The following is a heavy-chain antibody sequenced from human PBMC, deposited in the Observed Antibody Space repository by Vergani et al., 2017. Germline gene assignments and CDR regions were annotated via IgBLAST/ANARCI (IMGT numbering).Heavy chain of an antibody. V-gene: IGHV3-48*01. CDR1: GFSFSGYW. CDR2: ISTTSDTI. J-gene: IGHJ4*02. CDR3: ARQVVVPAAVFDY. D-gene: IGHD2-2*01. Sequence: EVQLVESGGGLIHPGGSLRLSCEGSGFSFSGYWMHWVRQAPGKGLEWISYISTTSDTIYYADSVRGRFTISRDNSKNTLYLQMNSLRAEDTAVYYCARQVVVPAAVFDYWGQGTLVTVSS.